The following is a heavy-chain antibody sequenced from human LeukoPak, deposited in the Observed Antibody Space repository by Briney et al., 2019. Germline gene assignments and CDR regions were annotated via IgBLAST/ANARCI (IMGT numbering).Heavy chain of an antibody. CDR1: GFTFSTYS. V-gene: IGHV3-21*01. CDR3: AADGRSSGWYGFDY. Sequence: PGGSLRLSCAASGFTFSTYSMNWVRQAPAKGLEWVSSITSPVGRIYYADSLKGRITISRDNARSSLYLQMNSLRAEDTAVYYCAADGRSSGWYGFDYWGLGTLVTVSS. J-gene: IGHJ4*02. CDR2: ITSPVGRI. D-gene: IGHD6-19*01.